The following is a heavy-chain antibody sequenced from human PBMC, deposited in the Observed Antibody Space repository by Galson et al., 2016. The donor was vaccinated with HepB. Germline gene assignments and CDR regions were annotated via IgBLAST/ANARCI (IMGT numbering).Heavy chain of an antibody. CDR3: ARETYGDFFFDY. V-gene: IGHV3-21*01. Sequence: SLRLSCAVSGFTFSSHTMNWVRQAPGKGLEWVSSMTGSSTSIFYSASVRGRFTISRDNAKNSLYLQMNNLRAEDTAVYFCARETYGDFFFDYWGQGSLVTVSS. J-gene: IGHJ4*02. CDR1: GFTFSSHT. D-gene: IGHD4-17*01. CDR2: MTGSSTSI.